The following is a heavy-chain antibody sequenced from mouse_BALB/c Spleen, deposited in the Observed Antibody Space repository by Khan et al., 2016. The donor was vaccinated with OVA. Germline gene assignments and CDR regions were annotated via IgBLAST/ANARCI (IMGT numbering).Heavy chain of an antibody. Sequence: EVELVESGGGLVQPGGFRKLSCAASGFTFSSFGMHWVRQAPEKGLEWVAYISSGSATIYYADTVKGRFTISRDNPKNTLFLQMTSLRSEDTAIYYCARSLITTWYFDVWGAGTTVTVSS. D-gene: IGHD2-4*01. V-gene: IGHV5-17*02. CDR3: ARSLITTWYFDV. CDR1: GFTFSSFG. CDR2: ISSGSATI. J-gene: IGHJ1*01.